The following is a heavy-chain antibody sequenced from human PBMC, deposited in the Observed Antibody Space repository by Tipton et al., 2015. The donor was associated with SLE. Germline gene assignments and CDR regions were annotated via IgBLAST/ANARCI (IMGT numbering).Heavy chain of an antibody. CDR3: AKEMGATLCYYSYGMVV. V-gene: IGHV3-9*01. CDR2: ISWNSGSI. J-gene: IGHJ6*02. D-gene: IGHD1-26*01. Sequence: SLRLSCAASGFTFDDYAMHWVRQAPGKGLEWVSGISWNSGSIGYADSVKGRFTISRDNAKNSLYLQMNSLRAEDTALYYCAKEMGATLCYYSYGMVVWGQGTTVTVSS. CDR1: GFTFDDYA.